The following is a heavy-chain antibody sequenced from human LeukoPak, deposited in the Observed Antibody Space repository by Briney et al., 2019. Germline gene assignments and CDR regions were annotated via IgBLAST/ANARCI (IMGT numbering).Heavy chain of an antibody. Sequence: ASVKVSCKASGYTFASYGISWVRQAPGQGLEWMGRIIPIFGTANYAQKFQGRVTITTDESTSTAYMELSSLRSEDTAVYYCARETRGYSYGHTGPFFDYWGQGTLVTVSS. CDR2: IIPIFGTA. J-gene: IGHJ4*02. CDR1: GYTFASYG. D-gene: IGHD5-18*01. CDR3: ARETRGYSYGHTGPFFDY. V-gene: IGHV1-69*05.